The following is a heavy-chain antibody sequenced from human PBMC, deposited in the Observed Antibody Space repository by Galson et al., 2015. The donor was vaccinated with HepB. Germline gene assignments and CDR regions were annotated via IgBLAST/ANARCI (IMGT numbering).Heavy chain of an antibody. V-gene: IGHV3-7*03. D-gene: IGHD3-22*01. CDR3: ASPYYYDSSGNDAFDI. CDR1: GFTFSSYW. CDR2: IKQDGSEK. J-gene: IGHJ3*02. Sequence: SLRLSCAASGFTFSSYWMSWVRQAPGKGLEWVANIKQDGSEKYYVDSVKGRFTISRDNAKNSLYLQMNSLRAEDTAVYYCASPYYYDSSGNDAFDIWGQGTMVTVSS.